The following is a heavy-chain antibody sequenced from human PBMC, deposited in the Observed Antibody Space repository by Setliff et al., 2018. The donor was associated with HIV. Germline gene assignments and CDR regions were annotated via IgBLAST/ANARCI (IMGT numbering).Heavy chain of an antibody. D-gene: IGHD2-15*01. V-gene: IGHV4-4*07. CDR2: LYVSGDT. CDR3: ALTGHRLLRGYMDV. J-gene: IGHJ6*03. CDR1: DDPISSYY. Sequence: SETLSLTCYVTDDPISSYYWSWVRQPAGKGLEWIGRLYVSGDTNYNPSLKSRVTMSLDTSKKHFSLKLKSVTAADTAVYYCALTGHRLLRGYMDVWGKGTKVTVSS.